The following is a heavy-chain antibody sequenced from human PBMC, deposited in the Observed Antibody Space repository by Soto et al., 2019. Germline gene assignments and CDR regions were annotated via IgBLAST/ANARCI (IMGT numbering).Heavy chain of an antibody. CDR3: ARGSGSSGLYHPLDY. D-gene: IGHD6-19*01. J-gene: IGHJ4*02. CDR1: GFTFSSYS. CDR2: ISSSSSYI. V-gene: IGHV3-21*01. Sequence: GGSLRLSCAASGFTFSSYSMNWVRQAPGKGLEWVSSISSSSSYIYYADSVKGRFTISRDNAKNSLYLQMNSLRAEDTAVYYCARGSGSSGLYHPLDYWGQGTLVTVSS.